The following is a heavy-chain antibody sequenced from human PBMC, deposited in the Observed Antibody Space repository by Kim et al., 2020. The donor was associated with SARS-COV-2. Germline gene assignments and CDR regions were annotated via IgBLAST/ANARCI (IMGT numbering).Heavy chain of an antibody. Sequence: SETLSLTCTVSGGSISSYYWSWIRQPPGKGLEWIGYIYYSGSTNYNPSLKSRVTISVDTSKNQFSLKLSSVTAADTAVYYCARIDGSGSYYPKDYYYGMDVWGQGTTVTVSS. J-gene: IGHJ6*02. CDR1: GGSISSYY. D-gene: IGHD3-10*01. CDR3: ARIDGSGSYYPKDYYYGMDV. CDR2: IYYSGST. V-gene: IGHV4-59*01.